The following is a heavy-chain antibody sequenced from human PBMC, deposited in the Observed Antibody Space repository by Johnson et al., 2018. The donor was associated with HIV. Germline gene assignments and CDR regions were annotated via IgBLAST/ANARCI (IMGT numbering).Heavy chain of an antibody. CDR1: GFTSSYYD. V-gene: IGHV3-13*01. Sequence: VQLVESGGGLVQPGGSLRLSCAASGFTSSYYDMHWVRQGPGKGLQWVSGIGITGDTYYVDAVKGRFTISRDNAKNSLYLQMNSLRAEDTAVYYCAKEPSIAAAGGDGAFDIWGQGTMVTVSS. J-gene: IGHJ3*02. D-gene: IGHD6-13*01. CDR3: AKEPSIAAAGGDGAFDI. CDR2: IGITGDT.